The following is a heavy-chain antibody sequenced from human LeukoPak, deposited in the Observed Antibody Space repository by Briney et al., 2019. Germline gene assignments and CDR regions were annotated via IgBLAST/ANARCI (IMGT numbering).Heavy chain of an antibody. D-gene: IGHD3-16*01. Sequence: GGSLRLSCAASGFTSSLYWMTWVRQSPGKGLEWVADINPDGSQKYSVDSVKGRFTISRDNAKNSLFLQMNSLRAEDTAVYYCVRQMIRFWFDPWGQGTQVTVSS. CDR1: GFTSSLYW. CDR2: INPDGSQK. V-gene: IGHV3-7*01. J-gene: IGHJ5*02. CDR3: VRQMIRFWFDP.